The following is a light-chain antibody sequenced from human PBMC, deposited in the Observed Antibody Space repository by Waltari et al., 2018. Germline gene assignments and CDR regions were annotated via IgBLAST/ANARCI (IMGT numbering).Light chain of an antibody. CDR1: QSISSN. CDR2: AAS. Sequence: IQMTQSPSSLSASLGDRVTITCRASQSISSNLNWYQQKPGKGPKVLIYAASSLHSGVPSRFSGSGSGTEVTLTISSLQPEDSATYYCQQSYSSWTFGQGTKVEI. J-gene: IGKJ1*01. CDR3: QQSYSSWT. V-gene: IGKV1-39*01.